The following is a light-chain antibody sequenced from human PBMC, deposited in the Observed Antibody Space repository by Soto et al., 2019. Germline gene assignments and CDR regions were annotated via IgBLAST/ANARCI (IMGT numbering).Light chain of an antibody. CDR1: QNIISN. J-gene: IGKJ1*01. V-gene: IGKV3-11*01. CDR2: GAS. Sequence: EIVLPESPGPLSLSAGESSTLSCRASQNIISNLAWYQQKPGQVPRLLIYGASTRAAGIPARFSASGSGTDFTLTISDVQPEDFTLYYCHQRQSWPRTFGQGTKVDIK. CDR3: HQRQSWPRT.